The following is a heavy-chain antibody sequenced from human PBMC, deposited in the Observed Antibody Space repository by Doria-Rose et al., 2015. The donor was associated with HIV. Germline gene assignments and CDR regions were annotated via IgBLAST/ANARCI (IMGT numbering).Heavy chain of an antibody. D-gene: IGHD3-3*01. CDR3: AATYYDFWSGYLGDKHYFDH. CDR2: INHTGST. CDR1: GGSFSGYY. J-gene: IGHJ4*02. Sequence: QVQLQQWGAGLLKSSETLSLTCAVYGGSFSGYYWSWIRQPPEKGLEWFGEINHTGSTNYNPSLKSRVTISVETSKNQFSLTLTSVTAADTAVYYCAATYYDFWSGYLGDKHYFDHWGQGTLVTVSS. V-gene: IGHV4-34*01.